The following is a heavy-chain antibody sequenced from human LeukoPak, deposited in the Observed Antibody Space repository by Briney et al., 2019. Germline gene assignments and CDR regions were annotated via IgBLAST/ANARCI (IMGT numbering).Heavy chain of an antibody. CDR3: AKVWSQGDAFDI. V-gene: IGHV3-23*01. CDR1: GFTFSSYA. Sequence: GGSLRLSCAASGFTFSSYAMSWVRQAPGKGLEWVSAISGSGGGTYYADSVKGRFTLPRDNSKNTLYLQMNSLRAEDTAVYYCAKVWSQGDAFDIWGQGTMVTASS. J-gene: IGHJ3*02. D-gene: IGHD3-3*01. CDR2: ISGSGGGT.